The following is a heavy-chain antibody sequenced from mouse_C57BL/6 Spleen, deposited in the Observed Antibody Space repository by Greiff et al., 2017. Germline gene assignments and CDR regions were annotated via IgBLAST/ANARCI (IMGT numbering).Heavy chain of an antibody. CDR2: ISSGGDYI. Sequence: DVHLVESGEGLVKPGGSLKLSCAASGFTFSSYAMSWVRQTPEKSLEWVAYISSGGDYIYYADTVKGRFTISRDNARNTLYLQMSSLKSEDTAMYYCTRVITTVVFDYWGQGTTLTVSS. V-gene: IGHV5-9-1*02. CDR3: TRVITTVVFDY. J-gene: IGHJ2*01. CDR1: GFTFSSYA. D-gene: IGHD1-1*01.